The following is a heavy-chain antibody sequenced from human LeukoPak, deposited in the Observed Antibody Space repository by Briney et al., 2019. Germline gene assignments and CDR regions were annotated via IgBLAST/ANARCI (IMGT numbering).Heavy chain of an antibody. D-gene: IGHD6-13*01. Sequence: GGSLRLSCAASGFTFSSYAMSWVRQAPGKGLEWVSAISGSGGSTNYADSVKGRFTISRDNSKNTLYLQMNSLRAGDTAVYYCAKELSSSWYNWFDPWGQGTLVTVSS. CDR2: ISGSGGST. V-gene: IGHV3-23*01. J-gene: IGHJ5*02. CDR3: AKELSSSWYNWFDP. CDR1: GFTFSSYA.